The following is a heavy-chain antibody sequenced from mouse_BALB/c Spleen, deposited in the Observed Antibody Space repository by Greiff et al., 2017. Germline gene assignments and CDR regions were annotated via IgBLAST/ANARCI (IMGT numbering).Heavy chain of an antibody. V-gene: IGHV1S56*01. Sequence: VQLVESGPELVKPGASVRISCKASGYTFTSYYIHWVKQRPGQGLEWIGWIYPGNVNTKYNEKFKGKATLTADKSSSTAYMQLSSLTSEDSAVYFCARSSSGYRFAYWGQGTLVTVSA. CDR3: ARSSSGYRFAY. D-gene: IGHD3-1*01. CDR2: IYPGNVNT. J-gene: IGHJ3*01. CDR1: GYTFTSYY.